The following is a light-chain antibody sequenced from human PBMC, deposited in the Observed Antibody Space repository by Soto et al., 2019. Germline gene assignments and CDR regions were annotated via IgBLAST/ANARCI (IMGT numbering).Light chain of an antibody. Sequence: EIVLTQSPGTLSLSPGERATLSCRASQSVSSTYIASYQQKFGQAPRLLIYGASSRATGIPDRFSGSGSGTDFTLTISRLEPEDFAVYYCQQYNYSPLTFGGGTKVEIK. V-gene: IGKV3-20*01. CDR3: QQYNYSPLT. CDR1: QSVSSTY. J-gene: IGKJ4*01. CDR2: GAS.